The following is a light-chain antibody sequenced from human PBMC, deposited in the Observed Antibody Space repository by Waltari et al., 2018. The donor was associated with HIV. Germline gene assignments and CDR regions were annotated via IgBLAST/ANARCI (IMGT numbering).Light chain of an antibody. V-gene: IGKV2-28*01. CDR3: MQALQTPPA. CDR1: QSLLHSNGDNY. Sequence: DVVMTQSPLFLPVIPGEPASISCRSSQSLLHSNGDNYLDWYLQKPGQSPKLLIYLGSFRASGVPDRFSGSGSGTEFTLKITRVEADDIGVYYCMQALQTPPAFGQGTKLEIK. J-gene: IGKJ2*01. CDR2: LGS.